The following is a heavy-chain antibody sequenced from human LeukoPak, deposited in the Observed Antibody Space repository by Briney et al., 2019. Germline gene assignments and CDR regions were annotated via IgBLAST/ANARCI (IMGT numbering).Heavy chain of an antibody. V-gene: IGHV1-46*01. J-gene: IGHJ4*02. D-gene: IGHD3-10*01. CDR1: GYTFTSYY. CDR3: ARDSGMVRGTVDY. CDR2: INPSRGST. Sequence: ASVNVSCKSSGYTFTSYYMYWVRQAPGQGLEWMGIINPSRGSTSYAQKFQGRVTMTRDTSTSTVYMELSSLRSEDTAVYYCARDSGMVRGTVDYWGQGTLVTVSS.